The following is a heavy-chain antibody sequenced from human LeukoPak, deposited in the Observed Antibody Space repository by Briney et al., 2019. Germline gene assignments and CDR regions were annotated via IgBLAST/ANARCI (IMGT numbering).Heavy chain of an antibody. CDR2: LSGSGGSS. CDR3: AKEPTIAAGVNGMDV. CDR1: GFTFSSYA. Sequence: GGSLRLSCAASGFTFSSYAMSWVRQAPGKGLEWVSTLSGSGGSSYNADSVKGRFTIPRDNSKNTLFLQMNRLRAEDTAIYYCAKEPTIAAGVNGMDVWGQGTTVTVSS. V-gene: IGHV3-23*01. J-gene: IGHJ6*02. D-gene: IGHD6-13*01.